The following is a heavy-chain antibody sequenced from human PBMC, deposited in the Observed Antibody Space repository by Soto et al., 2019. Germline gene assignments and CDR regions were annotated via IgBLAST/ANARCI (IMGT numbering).Heavy chain of an antibody. CDR2: ISYDGSNK. CDR3: ANEAGPYCGGDCYFDY. V-gene: IGHV3-30*18. Sequence: PGGSLRLSCAASGFTFSSYGMHWVRQAPGKGLEWVAVISYDGSNKYYADSVKGRFTISRDNSKNTLYLQMNSLRAEDTAVYYCANEAGPYCGGDCYFDYWGQGTLVTVSS. D-gene: IGHD2-21*02. CDR1: GFTFSSYG. J-gene: IGHJ4*02.